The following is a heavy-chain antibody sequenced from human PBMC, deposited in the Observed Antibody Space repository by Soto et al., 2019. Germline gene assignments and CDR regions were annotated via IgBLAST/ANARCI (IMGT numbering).Heavy chain of an antibody. CDR1: GFRFSDYA. CDR2: ISGSGGST. CDR3: AKGPVGGTGYYNWFDP. Sequence: PGGSLRLSCAGSGFRFSDYAIGWVRQAPGKGLEWVSFISGSGGSTYYADSVKGRFTISRDNSKNTLYLQMNSLRAEDTAVYYCAKGPVGGTGYYNWFDPWGQGTLVTVSS. V-gene: IGHV3-23*01. D-gene: IGHD3-9*01. J-gene: IGHJ5*02.